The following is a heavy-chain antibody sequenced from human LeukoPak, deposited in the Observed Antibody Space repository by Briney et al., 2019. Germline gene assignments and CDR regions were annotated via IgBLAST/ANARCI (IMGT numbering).Heavy chain of an antibody. CDR3: ARRFRGPYYFDY. CDR2: IYYSGST. V-gene: IGHV4-39*01. CDR1: GGSISSSSYY. D-gene: IGHD3-10*01. J-gene: IGHJ4*02. Sequence: PSETLSLTCTVSGGSISSSSYYWGWIRQPPGKGLEWIGSIYYSGSTYYNPSLKSRVTISVDTSKNQFSLKLSSVTAADTAVYYCARRFRGPYYFDYWGQGTLVTVSS.